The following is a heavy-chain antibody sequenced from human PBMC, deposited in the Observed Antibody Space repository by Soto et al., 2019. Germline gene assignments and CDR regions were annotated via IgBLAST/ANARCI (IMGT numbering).Heavy chain of an antibody. D-gene: IGHD6-19*01. CDR1: GFTFSDYY. CDR3: ARRSGSSGWYGIDY. J-gene: IGHJ4*02. V-gene: IGHV3-11*01. Sequence: GGSLRLSCAASGFTFSDYYMSWIRQAPGKGLEWISYISNSGSTTYYADSVKGRLTISRDNAENSLSLQMTSLRVDDTAVYYCARRSGSSGWYGIDYWGQGTLVTVSS. CDR2: ISNSGSTT.